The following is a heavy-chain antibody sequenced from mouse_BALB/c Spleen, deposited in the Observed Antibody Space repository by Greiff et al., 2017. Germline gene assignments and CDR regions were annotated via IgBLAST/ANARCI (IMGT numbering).Heavy chain of an antibody. Sequence: VQLQQSGAELVKPGASVKLSCTASGFNIKDTYMHWVKQRPEQGLEWIGRIDPADGNTKYDPKFQGKATITAETSSNTTYLQLSSLTSEDTAVYYCARGVPYFAYWGQGTLVTVSA. CDR1: GFNIKDTY. CDR3: ARGVPYFAY. J-gene: IGHJ3*01. V-gene: IGHV14-3*02. CDR2: IDPADGNT. D-gene: IGHD5-1*01.